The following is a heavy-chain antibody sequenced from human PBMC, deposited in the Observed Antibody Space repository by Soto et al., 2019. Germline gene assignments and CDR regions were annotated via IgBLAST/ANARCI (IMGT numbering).Heavy chain of an antibody. CDR3: AVTSNGDYRKYYGMDV. J-gene: IGHJ6*02. CDR1: GDRVSSNNAA. CDR2: TFYGSKWHT. V-gene: IGHV6-1*01. Sequence: PSQTLSLTCVISGDRVSSNNAAWNWIRQSPSRGLEWLGRTFYGSKWHTDYGVSVRGRITINADTSKNQFSLQLDSVTPEDSALYYCAVTSNGDYRKYYGMDVWGQGITVTVSS. D-gene: IGHD4-17*01.